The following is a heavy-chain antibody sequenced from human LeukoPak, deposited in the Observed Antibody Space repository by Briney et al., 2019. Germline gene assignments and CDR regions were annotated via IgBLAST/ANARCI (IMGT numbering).Heavy chain of an antibody. Sequence: ASVKVSCKASGYTFTDYYIHWVRQAPGQGLEWMGWINPNSGGTNYAQKFQGRVTMTRDTSISTAYMELSRLRSDDTAVYYCARDRGYSGYEDAYYYYYMDVWGKGTTVTISS. V-gene: IGHV1-2*02. CDR3: ARDRGYSGYEDAYYYYYMDV. CDR2: INPNSGGT. J-gene: IGHJ6*03. CDR1: GYTFTDYY. D-gene: IGHD5-12*01.